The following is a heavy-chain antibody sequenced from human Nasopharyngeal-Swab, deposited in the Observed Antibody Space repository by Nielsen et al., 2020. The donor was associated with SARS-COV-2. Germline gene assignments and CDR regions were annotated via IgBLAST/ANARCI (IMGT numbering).Heavy chain of an antibody. CDR2: INSDGSST. D-gene: IGHD4-17*01. CDR3: ARHDYGENY. V-gene: IGHV3-74*01. Sequence: GESLKISCAASGFTFSSYAMSWVRQAPGKGLVWVSRINSDGSSTSYADSVKGRFTISRDNAKNTLYLQMNSLRAEDTAVYYCARHDYGENYWGQGTLVTVSS. J-gene: IGHJ4*02. CDR1: GFTFSSYA.